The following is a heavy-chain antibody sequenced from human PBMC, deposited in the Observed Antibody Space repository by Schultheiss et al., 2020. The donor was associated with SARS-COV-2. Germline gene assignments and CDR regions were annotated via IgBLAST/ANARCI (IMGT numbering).Heavy chain of an antibody. CDR2: IYYSGST. V-gene: IGHV4-61*08. CDR3: ARDDPWQQLVRVGGLVPQQS. D-gene: IGHD6-13*01. J-gene: IGHJ4*02. CDR1: GGSISSGGYY. Sequence: SETLSLTCTVSGGSISSGGYYWSWIRQHPGKGLEWIGYIYYSGSTNYNPSLKSRVTMSVDTSKNQFSLKLSSVTAADTAVYYCARDDPWQQLVRVGGLVPQQSWGQGTLVTVSS.